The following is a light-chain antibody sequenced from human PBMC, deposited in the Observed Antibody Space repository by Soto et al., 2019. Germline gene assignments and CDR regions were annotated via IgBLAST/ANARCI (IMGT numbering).Light chain of an antibody. CDR3: QQYGSPPT. Sequence: EILLTQSPGTLSLSPGERATLSCRASQSVSSSYLAWYQQKPGQAPRLLIYGASSRATGIPDRFSGSGSGTDFTLTISRLEPEDFAVYYCQQYGSPPTFGGGTKVDIK. CDR1: QSVSSSY. V-gene: IGKV3-20*01. J-gene: IGKJ4*01. CDR2: GAS.